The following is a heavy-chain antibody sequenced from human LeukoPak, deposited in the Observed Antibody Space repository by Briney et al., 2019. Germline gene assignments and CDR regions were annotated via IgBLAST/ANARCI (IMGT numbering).Heavy chain of an antibody. CDR3: ARGLTYYFDSSGYYVTDAFDI. V-gene: IGHV4-61*01. J-gene: IGHJ3*02. D-gene: IGHD3-22*01. Sequence: SETLSLTCTVSGGSVSSGSYYWSSIRQPPGKGLEWIGYIYYSGSTNYNPSLKSRVTISVDTSKNQFSLKLTSVTAADTAVYYCARGLTYYFDSSGYYVTDAFDIWGQGTMVTVSS. CDR2: IYYSGST. CDR1: GGSVSSGSYY.